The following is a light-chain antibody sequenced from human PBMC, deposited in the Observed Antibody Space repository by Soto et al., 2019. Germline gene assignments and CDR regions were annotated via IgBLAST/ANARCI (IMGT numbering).Light chain of an antibody. J-gene: IGLJ2*01. V-gene: IGLV2-8*01. CDR3: SSYASSNNFV. CDR2: EVS. Sequence: QSALTQPPSASGSPGQSVTISCTGTSSDVGAYNYVSWYQQHPGKAPKLMIYEVSKRPSGVPDRFSGSKSGNTASLTVSGLQAEDEADYYGSSYASSNNFVFGGGTKVTVL. CDR1: SSDVGAYNY.